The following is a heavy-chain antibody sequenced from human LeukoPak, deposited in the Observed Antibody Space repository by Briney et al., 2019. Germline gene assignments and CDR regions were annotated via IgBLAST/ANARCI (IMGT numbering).Heavy chain of an antibody. V-gene: IGHV1-2*02. D-gene: IGHD2-21*02. CDR2: INPNSGGT. Sequence: ASVKVSCKASGYTFTGYYMHWVRQAPGQGLEWMEWINPNSGGTNYAQKFQGRVTMTRDTSISTAYMELSRLRSDDTAVYYCARDRGYCGGDCTRVGFDYWGQGTLVTVSS. CDR3: ARDRGYCGGDCTRVGFDY. J-gene: IGHJ4*02. CDR1: GYTFTGYY.